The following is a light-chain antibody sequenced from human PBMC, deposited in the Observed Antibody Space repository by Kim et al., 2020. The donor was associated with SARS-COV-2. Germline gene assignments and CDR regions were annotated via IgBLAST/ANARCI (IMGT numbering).Light chain of an antibody. Sequence: PGDRATLSCRASQNIDTYLAWYQQRPGQAPRLLVYDASNRATGVPARFSGSGSGTDFTLTISSLEPEDFSIYYCQHRNSWPPAVTFGGWTK. J-gene: IGKJ4*01. CDR2: DAS. CDR1: QNIDTY. CDR3: QHRNSWPPAVT. V-gene: IGKV3-11*01.